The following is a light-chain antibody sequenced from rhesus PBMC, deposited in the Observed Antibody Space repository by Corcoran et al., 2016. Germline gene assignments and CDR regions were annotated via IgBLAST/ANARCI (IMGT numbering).Light chain of an antibody. CDR2: GAS. CDR1: QSITTY. J-gene: IGKJ4*01. CDR3: LQTSDWPLA. Sequence: EIVMTQSPATLALSPGERATLSCRASQSITTYLAWYQQKPGQAPGLLIYGASIRATGIPDRFSGSGSGTEFTLIISSLEPEDVGMYFCLQTSDWPLAFGGGTKVEI. V-gene: IGKV3-24*03.